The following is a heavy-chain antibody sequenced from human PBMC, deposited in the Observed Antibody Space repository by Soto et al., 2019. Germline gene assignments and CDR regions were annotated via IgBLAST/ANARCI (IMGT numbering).Heavy chain of an antibody. CDR2: INSDGSST. Sequence: GGSLRLSCAASGFTFSSYWMHWVRQAPGKGLVWVSRINSDGSSTSYADSVKGRFTISRDNAKNTLYLQMNSLRAEDTAVYYCARDPDWGYCSSTSCQGHFDYWGQGTLVTVSS. J-gene: IGHJ4*02. D-gene: IGHD2-2*01. V-gene: IGHV3-74*01. CDR3: ARDPDWGYCSSTSCQGHFDY. CDR1: GFTFSSYW.